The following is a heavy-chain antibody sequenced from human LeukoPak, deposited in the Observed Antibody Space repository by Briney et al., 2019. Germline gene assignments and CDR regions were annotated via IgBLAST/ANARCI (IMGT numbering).Heavy chain of an antibody. Sequence: PSETLSLTCTVSGGSNSTNNYYWGCIRQPPGKGLEWIGNIFYSGSTYYSPSLRSRVTISLDTSRNQFSLKLNSVTAADTAVYYCARDMGYYDSSGWSKKYYFDYWGQGTLVTVSS. V-gene: IGHV4-39*07. J-gene: IGHJ4*02. CDR2: IFYSGST. D-gene: IGHD3-22*01. CDR3: ARDMGYYDSSGWSKKYYFDY. CDR1: GGSNSTNNYY.